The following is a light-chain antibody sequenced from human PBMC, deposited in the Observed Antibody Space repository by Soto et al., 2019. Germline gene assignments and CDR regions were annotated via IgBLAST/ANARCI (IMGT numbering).Light chain of an antibody. CDR2: KAS. CDR3: LQSNSYPWT. CDR1: QSISGW. Sequence: DIQMTQSPSTLSASVGDRVTITCRASQSISGWLAWYQQKPGKAPNLLIYKASTLESGVPSRFSGSGSGTEFTLTISSLQPGDFATYYCLQSNSYPWTFGQGTKVDIK. V-gene: IGKV1-5*03. J-gene: IGKJ1*01.